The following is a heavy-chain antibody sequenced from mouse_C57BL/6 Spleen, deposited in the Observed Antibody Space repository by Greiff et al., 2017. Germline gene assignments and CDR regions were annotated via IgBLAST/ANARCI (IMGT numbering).Heavy chain of an antibody. CDR3: RRETAQAWFAY. CDR2: IDPETGGT. Sequence: VKLQESGAELVRPGASVTLSCKASGYTFTDYEMHWVKQTPVHGLEWIGAIDPETGGTAYNQKFKGKAILTADKSSSTAYMQLRSLTSEDSAVYYCRRETAQAWFAYWGQGTLVTVSA. V-gene: IGHV1-15*01. J-gene: IGHJ3*01. D-gene: IGHD3-2*02. CDR1: GYTFTDYE.